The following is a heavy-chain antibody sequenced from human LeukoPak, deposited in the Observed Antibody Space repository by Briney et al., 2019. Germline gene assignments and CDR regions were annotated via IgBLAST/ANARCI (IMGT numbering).Heavy chain of an antibody. CDR3: ARDRRGLDYYDSSGYENDAFDI. CDR2: IIPIFGTA. CDR1: GGTFSSYA. Sequence: SVKVSCKASGGTFSSYAISWVRQAPGQGLEWMGGIIPIFGTANYAQKFQGRVTITADESTSTAYMELSSLRSEDTAVYYCARDRRGLDYYDSSGYENDAFDIWGQGTMVTVSS. D-gene: IGHD3-22*01. V-gene: IGHV1-69*13. J-gene: IGHJ3*02.